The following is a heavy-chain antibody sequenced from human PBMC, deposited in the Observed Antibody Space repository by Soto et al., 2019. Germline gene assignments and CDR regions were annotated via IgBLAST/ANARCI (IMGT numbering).Heavy chain of an antibody. CDR3: ARDRCSGGSCYSGREWRYFDY. D-gene: IGHD2-15*01. CDR2: IYHSGST. J-gene: IGHJ4*02. V-gene: IGHV4-4*02. CDR1: GGSISSSNW. Sequence: QVQLQESDPGLVKPSGTLSLTCAVSGGSISSSNWWSWVRQPPGKGLEWIGEIYHSGSTNYNPSLKSRCTISVHKSKNQFPLNLSSVTAADTAVYYCARDRCSGGSCYSGREWRYFDYWGQGTLVTVSS.